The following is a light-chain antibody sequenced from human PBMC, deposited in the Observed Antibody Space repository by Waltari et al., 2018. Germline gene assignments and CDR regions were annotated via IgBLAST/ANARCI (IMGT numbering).Light chain of an antibody. CDR2: GAY. Sequence: DIVMTQSPATLSVSPGERVTLSCRASQSISSNLAWYQQGPGQAPKLLIYGAYNRATGIPARFSGSGSGTEFTLTISSLQSGDFAVYYCQQYGSSPRTFGQGTKVEIK. CDR3: QQYGSSPRT. J-gene: IGKJ1*01. CDR1: QSISSN. V-gene: IGKV3-15*01.